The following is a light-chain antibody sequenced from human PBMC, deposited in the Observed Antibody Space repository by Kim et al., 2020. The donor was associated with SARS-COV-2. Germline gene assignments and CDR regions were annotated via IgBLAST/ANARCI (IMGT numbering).Light chain of an antibody. CDR2: LNSDGSH. CDR3: QTWGNGIVI. CDR1: SGHSSYA. Sequence: QPVLTQSPSASASLGASVKLTCTLSSGHSSYAITWHQQQPERGPRSLMKLNSDGSHSKGDGIPDRFSGSSSGAERYLTISSLQSEDEADYYCQTWGNGIVIFGGGTKLTVL. J-gene: IGLJ2*01. V-gene: IGLV4-69*01.